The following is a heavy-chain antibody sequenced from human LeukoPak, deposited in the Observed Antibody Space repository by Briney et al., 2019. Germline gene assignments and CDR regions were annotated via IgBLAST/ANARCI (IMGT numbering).Heavy chain of an antibody. D-gene: IGHD3-22*01. Sequence: ASVKVSCKASGYTFTNYYIHWVRQAPGQGLEWMGLINPSGGSTNFAQKFQGRVTMTRDMSTSTVYMELSSLRSEDTAVYYCARDYYDDAFDIWGQGTMVTVSS. CDR3: ARDYYDDAFDI. CDR2: INPSGGST. CDR1: GYTFTNYY. J-gene: IGHJ3*02. V-gene: IGHV1-46*01.